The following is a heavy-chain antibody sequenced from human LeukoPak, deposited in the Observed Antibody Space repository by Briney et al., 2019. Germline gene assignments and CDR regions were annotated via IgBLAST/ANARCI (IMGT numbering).Heavy chain of an antibody. V-gene: IGHV1-24*01. Sequence: GASVKVSCKVSGYTLTELSMHWVRQAPGKGLEWMGGFDPEDGETIYAQKFQGRVTMTENTSTDTAYMELSSLRSEDTAVYYCAFPARDQGYFDYWGQGTLVTVSS. CDR1: GYTLTELS. D-gene: IGHD5-24*01. CDR3: AFPARDQGYFDY. CDR2: FDPEDGET. J-gene: IGHJ4*02.